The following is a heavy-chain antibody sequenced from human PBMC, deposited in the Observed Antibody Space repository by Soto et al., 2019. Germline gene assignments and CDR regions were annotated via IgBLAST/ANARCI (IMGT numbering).Heavy chain of an antibody. CDR3: ARDNTAMETYSDY. D-gene: IGHD5-18*01. V-gene: IGHV3-33*01. Sequence: GGSLRLSCAASGFTFSSYGMHWVRQAPGKGLEWVAVIWYDGSNKYYADSVKGRFTISRDNSKNTLYLQMNSLRAEDTAVYYCARDNTAMETYSDYWGQGTLVTVS. CDR1: GFTFSSYG. CDR2: IWYDGSNK. J-gene: IGHJ4*02.